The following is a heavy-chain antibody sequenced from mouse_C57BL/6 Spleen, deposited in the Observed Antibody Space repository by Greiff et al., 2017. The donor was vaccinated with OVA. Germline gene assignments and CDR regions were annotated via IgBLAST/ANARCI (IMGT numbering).Heavy chain of an antibody. Sequence: VQLQQSGAELVKPGASVKLSCTASGFNIKDYYMHWVKQRTEQGLEWIGRIDPEDGETKYAQKFQGKATIPADTSSNTAYLQLSSLTSEDTAVYYWARGDSNYVDYWGQGTTLTVSS. J-gene: IGHJ2*01. CDR3: ARGDSNYVDY. CDR2: IDPEDGET. V-gene: IGHV14-2*01. D-gene: IGHD2-5*01. CDR1: GFNIKDYY.